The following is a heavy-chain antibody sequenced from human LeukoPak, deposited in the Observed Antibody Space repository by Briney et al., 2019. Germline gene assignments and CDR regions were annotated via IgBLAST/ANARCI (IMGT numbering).Heavy chain of an antibody. CDR1: GFTFSSYG. Sequence: GTSLRLFCAASGFTFSSYGMHWVRQAPGKGLEWVAFIRYDGSNKYYADSVKGRFTISRDNSKNTLYLQMNSLRAEDTAVYYCAKDKRAIFGVVNDAFDIWGQGTMVTVSS. CDR3: AKDKRAIFGVVNDAFDI. CDR2: IRYDGSNK. D-gene: IGHD3-3*01. J-gene: IGHJ3*02. V-gene: IGHV3-30*02.